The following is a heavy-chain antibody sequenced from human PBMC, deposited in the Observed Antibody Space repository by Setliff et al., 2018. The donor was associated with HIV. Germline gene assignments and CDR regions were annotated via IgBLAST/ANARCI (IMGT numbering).Heavy chain of an antibody. J-gene: IGHJ5*02. CDR1: GYTFTTFG. V-gene: IGHV1-18*01. Sequence: ASVKVSCKASGYTFTTFGISWVRQAPGQGLEWMGWISGYNGRTHYAQKFQGRVTMTRDTSTSTVYMELSSLRSEDTAVYYCARGQQLEPEWFDPWGQGTLVTVSS. D-gene: IGHD6-13*01. CDR3: ARGQQLEPEWFDP. CDR2: ISGYNGRT.